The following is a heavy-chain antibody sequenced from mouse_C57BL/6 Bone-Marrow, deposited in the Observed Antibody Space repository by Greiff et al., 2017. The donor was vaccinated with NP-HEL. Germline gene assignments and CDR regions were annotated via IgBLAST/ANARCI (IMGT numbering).Heavy chain of an antibody. Sequence: EVQLVESGGGLVQPGGSMKLSCAASGFTFSDAWMDWVRQSPEKGLEWVAEIRNKANNHATYYAESVKGRFTISRDDSKSSVYLQMNSLRAEDTGIYYCTSMVTTAWFAYWGQGTLVAVSA. V-gene: IGHV6-6*01. J-gene: IGHJ3*01. D-gene: IGHD2-1*01. CDR3: TSMVTTAWFAY. CDR1: GFTFSDAW. CDR2: IRNKANNHAT.